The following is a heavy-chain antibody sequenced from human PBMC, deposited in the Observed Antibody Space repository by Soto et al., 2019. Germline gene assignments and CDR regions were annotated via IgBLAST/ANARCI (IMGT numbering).Heavy chain of an antibody. V-gene: IGHV4-59*08. Sequence: SETLSLTCTVSGGSIGSYYWSWIRQPPGQGLEWIGYMYYSGSTNYNPSLKSRVTISVDTSKNQFSLKLSSVTAADTAVYYCARVPPDYGDYSHYFDYWGQGTLVTVSS. J-gene: IGHJ4*02. D-gene: IGHD4-17*01. CDR1: GGSIGSYY. CDR2: MYYSGST. CDR3: ARVPPDYGDYSHYFDY.